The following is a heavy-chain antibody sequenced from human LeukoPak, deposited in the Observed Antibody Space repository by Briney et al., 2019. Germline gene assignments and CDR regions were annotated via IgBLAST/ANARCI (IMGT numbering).Heavy chain of an antibody. CDR2: IYPRDGST. CDR1: GYTFTSNY. CDR3: ARDERVVTVLGYYYGMDV. Sequence: ASVKVSCKASGYTFTSNYIHWVRQAPGQGLEWMGMIYPRDGSTSYAQKFQGRVTVTRDTSTSTVHMELSGLRSEDTAVYYCARDERVVTVLGYYYGMDVWGQGTTVTVSS. D-gene: IGHD2-2*01. V-gene: IGHV1-46*01. J-gene: IGHJ6*02.